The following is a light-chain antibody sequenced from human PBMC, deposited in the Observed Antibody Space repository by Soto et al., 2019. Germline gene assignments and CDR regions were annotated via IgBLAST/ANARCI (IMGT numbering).Light chain of an antibody. CDR2: DVS. V-gene: IGLV2-11*01. CDR3: CSYAGSYTYV. Sequence: ARTRPGSVTGFAGQSVTISRTGTSGDVGGYNYVSWYQQHPGKAPKLMIYDVSKRPSGVPDRFSGSKSGNTASLTISGLQAEDEADYYCCSYAGSYTYVFGTGTKVTVL. J-gene: IGLJ1*01. CDR1: SGDVGGYNY.